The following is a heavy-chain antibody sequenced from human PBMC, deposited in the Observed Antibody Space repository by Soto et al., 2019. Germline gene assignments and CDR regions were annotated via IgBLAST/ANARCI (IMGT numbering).Heavy chain of an antibody. CDR2: IYYSGST. J-gene: IGHJ4*02. D-gene: IGHD3-22*01. V-gene: IGHV4-39*01. CDR3: ARRLAVDSSCYYFDY. Sequence: QLQLQESGPGLVKPSETLSLTCTVSGGSISSSSYYWGWIRQPPGKGLEWIGSIYYSGSTYYNPSINSRVPIXXDXSTXQFSLKLSSVTAADTAVYYCARRLAVDSSCYYFDYWGQGTLVTVSS. CDR1: GGSISSSSYY.